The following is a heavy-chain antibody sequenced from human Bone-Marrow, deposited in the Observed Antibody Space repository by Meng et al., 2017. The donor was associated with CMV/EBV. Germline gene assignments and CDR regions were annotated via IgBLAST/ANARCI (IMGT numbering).Heavy chain of an antibody. CDR3: ARRIQPYYFDY. CDR2: ISSSGSTI. V-gene: IGHV3-11*04. Sequence: GESLKISCAASGFTFSDYYMSWIRQAPGKGLEWVSYISSSGSTIYYADSVKGRFTISRDNAKNSLFLQMNSLRAEDTAVYYCARRIQPYYFDYWGQGTLVTVSS. J-gene: IGHJ4*02. D-gene: IGHD5-18*01. CDR1: GFTFSDYY.